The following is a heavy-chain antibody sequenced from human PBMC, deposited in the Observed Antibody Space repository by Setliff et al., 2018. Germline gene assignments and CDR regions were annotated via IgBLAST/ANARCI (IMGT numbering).Heavy chain of an antibody. D-gene: IGHD2-21*01. CDR1: GFSFSDHS. Sequence: WESLRLSCATSGFSFSDHSMDWVRQAPGKGLEWLAVVSYDGNNNYYGDSVKGRFTISRDNSKNTVFLRLNSLRDDDTAVYYCARAPNIFAGNFDFWGQGALVTVSS. CDR2: VSYDGNNN. V-gene: IGHV3-30-3*01. J-gene: IGHJ4*02. CDR3: ARAPNIFAGNFDF.